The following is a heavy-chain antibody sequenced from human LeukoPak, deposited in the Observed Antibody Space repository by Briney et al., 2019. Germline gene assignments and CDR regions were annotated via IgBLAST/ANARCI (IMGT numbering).Heavy chain of an antibody. CDR2: MNPNSGNT. V-gene: IGHV1-8*01. CDR1: GYTFTSND. D-gene: IGHD3-22*01. CDR3: AREGGVYYYDSGGYPD. Sequence: ASVKVSCKASGYTFTSNDINWVRQATGQGLEWMGWMNPNSGNTGYAQKFQGRVTMTRNTSISTAYMELSSLRSEDTAIYYCAREGGVYYYDSGGYPDWGQGTLVTVSS. J-gene: IGHJ4*02.